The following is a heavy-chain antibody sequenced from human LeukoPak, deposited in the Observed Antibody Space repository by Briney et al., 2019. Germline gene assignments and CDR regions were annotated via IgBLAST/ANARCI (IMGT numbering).Heavy chain of an antibody. D-gene: IGHD6-19*01. J-gene: IGHJ4*02. CDR2: IGISDDT. V-gene: IGHV3-13*01. CDR1: EFTLRSYD. CDR3: ARGGIQVSGIDEIDY. Sequence: GGSLRLSCAASEFTLRSYDMHWVRQVTGKGLEWVSAIGISDDTYYQGSVKGRFTISRENAKNSLYLQMNSLTAGDTAVYYCARGGIQVSGIDEIDYWGQGTLVTVSS.